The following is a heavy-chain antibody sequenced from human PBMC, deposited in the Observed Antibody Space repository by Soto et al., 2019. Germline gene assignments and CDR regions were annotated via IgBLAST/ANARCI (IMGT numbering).Heavy chain of an antibody. Sequence: QVQLQESGPGLVKPSQTLSLTCTVSGGSISSGGYYWSWIRQHPGKGLEWIGYIYYSGSTYYNPSLKSRVTISVDTSKNQFYLKLSSLTAADTAVYYCARGPDSSHWYFDLWGRGTLVTVSS. D-gene: IGHD3-3*01. V-gene: IGHV4-31*03. CDR2: IYYSGST. CDR1: GGSISSGGYY. CDR3: ARGPDSSHWYFDL. J-gene: IGHJ2*01.